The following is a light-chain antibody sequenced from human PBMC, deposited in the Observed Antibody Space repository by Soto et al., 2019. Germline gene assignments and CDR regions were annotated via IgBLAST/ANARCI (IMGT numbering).Light chain of an antibody. J-gene: IGKJ2*01. V-gene: IGKV3-20*01. CDR2: GAS. Sequence: ENVLTQSPGTLSLSPGEEATLSCRASQSVNNNYLAWYQQIPGQPPRLLIYGASSRATGIPDRFSGRGSGTDFTLTISRLEPEDFAVYYCQQYDTSSLTYTFGQGTKVDIK. CDR1: QSVNNNY. CDR3: QQYDTSSLTYT.